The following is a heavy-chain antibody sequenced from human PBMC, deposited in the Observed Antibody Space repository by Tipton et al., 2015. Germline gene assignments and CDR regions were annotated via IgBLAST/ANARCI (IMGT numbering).Heavy chain of an antibody. CDR1: AYSISSDYY. CDR3: ACQDYDSLTRDYQTVDY. V-gene: IGHV4-38-2*01. CDR2: ISHSGNT. J-gene: IGHJ4*02. D-gene: IGHD3-9*01. Sequence: TLSLTCAVSAYSISSDYYWGWIRQPPGKGLEWIGSISHSGNTYYNPSLKSRFTMSRDTSKNQFSRKLTSVTAADTAVYYCACQDYDSLTRDYQTVDYWGQGTLVTVSS.